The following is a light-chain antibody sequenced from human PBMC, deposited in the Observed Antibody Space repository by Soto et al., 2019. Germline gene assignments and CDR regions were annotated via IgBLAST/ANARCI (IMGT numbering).Light chain of an antibody. CDR2: AAS. Sequence: EIGLTQSPGTLSLSPGERATLSCRASQSVSSSFLAWYQQKPGQAPRLLIYAASRRATGIPDRFSGSGSGTDFTLTISRLEPEDFAVYYCQQYGSSVFSFGPGTKVDIK. J-gene: IGKJ3*01. CDR1: QSVSSSF. V-gene: IGKV3-20*01. CDR3: QQYGSSVFS.